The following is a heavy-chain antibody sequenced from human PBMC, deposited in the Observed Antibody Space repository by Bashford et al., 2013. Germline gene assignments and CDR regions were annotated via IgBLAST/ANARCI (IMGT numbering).Heavy chain of an antibody. Sequence: VASVKVSCKASGYTFTGYFMHWVRQAPGQGPEWMGWINPNSGGTKYAQKFQGRVTMTRDTSISTAYMELNSLRAEDTAVYYCARDAWAYDILTGRIYWGQGTLVTVSS. D-gene: IGHD3-9*01. J-gene: IGHJ4*02. CDR1: GYTFTGYF. CDR3: ARDAWAYDILTGRIY. V-gene: IGHV1-2*02. CDR2: INPNSGGT.